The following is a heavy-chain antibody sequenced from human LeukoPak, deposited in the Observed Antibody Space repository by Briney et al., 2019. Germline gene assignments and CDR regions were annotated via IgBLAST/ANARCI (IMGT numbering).Heavy chain of an antibody. CDR2: INYSGNT. D-gene: IGHD3-22*01. CDR3: ARGGYYDSSGYSAAEYFQH. CDR1: GGSFSGFY. Sequence: PSETLSLTCAVYGGSFSGFYWSRVRQSPGKGLEWIAEINYSGNTNYNPSLKSRVTILIDTSKNQFSLKLNSLTAADTAMYFCARGGYYDSSGYSAAEYFQHWGQGTLVTVSS. V-gene: IGHV4-34*01. J-gene: IGHJ1*01.